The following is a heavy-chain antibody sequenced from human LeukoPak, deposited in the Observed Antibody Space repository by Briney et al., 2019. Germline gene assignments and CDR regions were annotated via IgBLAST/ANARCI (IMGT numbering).Heavy chain of an antibody. Sequence: ASVKVSCKASGYTFTSYYVHWVRQAPGQGLEWMGIINPSGGSTTYAQKFQGRLTMTRDTSTTTVYMELSSLRSEDTAVYYCARVRISSGWYIAFDIWGQGTMVTVSS. D-gene: IGHD6-19*01. CDR1: GYTFTSYY. V-gene: IGHV1-46*01. CDR2: INPSGGST. CDR3: ARVRISSGWYIAFDI. J-gene: IGHJ3*02.